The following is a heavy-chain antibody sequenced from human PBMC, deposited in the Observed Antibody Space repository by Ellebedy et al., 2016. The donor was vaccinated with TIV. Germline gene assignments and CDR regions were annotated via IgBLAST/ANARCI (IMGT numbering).Heavy chain of an antibody. D-gene: IGHD3-10*01. V-gene: IGHV3-30*02. CDR3: AKIVYTNRPGSYYYYGMDV. CDR1: GFTFSTYN. J-gene: IGHJ6*02. CDR2: IWYDGSNT. Sequence: GESLKISCAASGFTFSTYNMHWVRQAPGKGLEWVAVIWYDGSNTQYADSVEGRFTISRDNSQNTLYLQMNSLRPEDTAVYFRAKIVYTNRPGSYYYYGMDVWGQGTTVTVSS.